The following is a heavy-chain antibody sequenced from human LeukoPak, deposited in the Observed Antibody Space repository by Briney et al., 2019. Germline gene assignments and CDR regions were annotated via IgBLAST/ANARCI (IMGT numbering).Heavy chain of an antibody. Sequence: SETLSLTCTVSGGSISSYYWSWIRQPPGKGLEWIGSIYYSGSTDHNPSLKSRVTISVDTSKNQFSLKLSSVTAADTAVYYCASTYYDFWSGYSGHFDYWGQGTLVTVSS. J-gene: IGHJ4*02. CDR3: ASTYYDFWSGYSGHFDY. V-gene: IGHV4-59*01. CDR2: IYYSGST. D-gene: IGHD3-3*01. CDR1: GGSISSYY.